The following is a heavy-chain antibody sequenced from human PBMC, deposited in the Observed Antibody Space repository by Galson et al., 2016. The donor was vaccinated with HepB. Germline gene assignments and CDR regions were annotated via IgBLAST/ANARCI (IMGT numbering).Heavy chain of an antibody. V-gene: IGHV3-48*02. CDR3: ARDGGQQVVRWERLRKVYYYEPMDV. CDR2: IGSGSTTI. D-gene: IGHD6-13*01. Sequence: SLRFSCAASGFTFSTYSMNWVRQAPGKGLEWVSYIGSGSTTIYYAGSVKGRFTISRDNAKNSLYLQMNSLRDDDTAVYYCARDGGQQVVRWERLRKVYYYEPMDVWGQGTTVTVSS. J-gene: IGHJ6*02. CDR1: GFTFSTYS.